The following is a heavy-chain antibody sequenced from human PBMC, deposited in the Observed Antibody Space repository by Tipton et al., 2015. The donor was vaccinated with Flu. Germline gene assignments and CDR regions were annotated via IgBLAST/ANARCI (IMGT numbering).Heavy chain of an antibody. CDR1: GGSISSSSYY. J-gene: IGHJ3*02. D-gene: IGHD3-10*01. CDR2: IYYSGST. CDR3: ASLRRGSGSRSLDAFDI. Sequence: LRLSCTVSGGSISSSSYYWGWIRQPPGKGLEWIGSIYYSGSTYYNPSLKSRVTISVDTSKNQFSLKLSSVTAADTAVYYCASLRRGSGSRSLDAFDIWGQGTMVTVSS. V-gene: IGHV4-39*07.